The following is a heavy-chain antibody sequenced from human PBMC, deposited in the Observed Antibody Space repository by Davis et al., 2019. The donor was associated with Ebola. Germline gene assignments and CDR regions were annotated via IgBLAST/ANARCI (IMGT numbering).Heavy chain of an antibody. CDR2: ISSSSSTI. CDR3: AREVFGLGSYSVDY. CDR1: GFTFNTYS. J-gene: IGHJ4*02. V-gene: IGHV3-48*04. D-gene: IGHD3-10*01. Sequence: GESLKISCAASGFTFNTYSMHWVRQAPGKGLEWVSYISSSSSTIYYADSVKGRFTISRDNAKNSLYLQMNSLRAEDTAVYYCAREVFGLGSYSVDYWGQGTLVTVSS.